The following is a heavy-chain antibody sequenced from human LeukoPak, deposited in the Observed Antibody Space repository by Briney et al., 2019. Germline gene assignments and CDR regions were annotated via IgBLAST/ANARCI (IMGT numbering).Heavy chain of an antibody. CDR2: ISSGGRTM. CDR3: ARGASWIQLWQFDH. CDR1: GFRFSSFG. V-gene: IGHV3-48*03. J-gene: IGHJ4*02. Sequence: GSLRLSCAASGFRFSSFGMNWVRLAPGKGLEWVSYISSGGRTMYYADSVKGRFTISRDNAKDSLYLHMNSLGAEDTGVYFCARGASWIQLWQFDHWGQGTQVTVSS. D-gene: IGHD5-18*01.